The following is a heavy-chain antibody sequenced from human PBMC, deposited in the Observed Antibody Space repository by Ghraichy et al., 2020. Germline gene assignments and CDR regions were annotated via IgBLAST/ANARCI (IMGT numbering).Heavy chain of an antibody. CDR2: INQDGSEE. CDR1: GFTFSTYW. Sequence: GGSLRLSCAASGFTFSTYWMRWVRQAPGKGLEWVANINQDGSEEYYVDSVKGRFTISRDNAKDSLYLQMNSLRAEDTAVYYCARCRFTTFGAIGYWGQGTLVTVSS. V-gene: IGHV3-7*01. CDR3: ARCRFTTFGAIGY. J-gene: IGHJ4*02. D-gene: IGHD3-3*01.